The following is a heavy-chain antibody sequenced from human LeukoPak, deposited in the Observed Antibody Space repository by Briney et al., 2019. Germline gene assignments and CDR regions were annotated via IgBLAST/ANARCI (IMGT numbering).Heavy chain of an antibody. V-gene: IGHV4-39*07. D-gene: IGHD6-19*01. CDR1: GGSISSSSYY. Sequence: SETLSLTCTVSGGSISSSSYYWGWLRQPPGMGLEWIGSIYYSGSTYYNPSLKSRVTISVDTPKNQFSLKLSSVTAADTAVYYCARDGRGYSSGWWRYWGQGTLVTVSS. J-gene: IGHJ4*02. CDR2: IYYSGST. CDR3: ARDGRGYSSGWWRY.